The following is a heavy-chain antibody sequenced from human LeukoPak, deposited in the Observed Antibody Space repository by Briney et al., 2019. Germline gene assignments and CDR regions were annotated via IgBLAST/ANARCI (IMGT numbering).Heavy chain of an antibody. CDR2: IYTSGST. J-gene: IGHJ4*02. CDR3: ARTSQASRYYYDSSGYYTSGEYYFDY. V-gene: IGHV4-4*07. CDR1: GGSISSYY. D-gene: IGHD3-22*01. Sequence: KPSETLSLTCTVSGGSISSYYWSWIRQPAGKGLEWIGRIYTSGSTNYNPSLKSRVTMSVDTSKNQFSLKLSSVTAADTAVYYCARTSQASRYYYDSSGYYTSGEYYFDYWGQGTLVTVSS.